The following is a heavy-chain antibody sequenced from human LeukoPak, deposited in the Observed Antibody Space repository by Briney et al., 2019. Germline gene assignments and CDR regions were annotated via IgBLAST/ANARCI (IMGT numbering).Heavy chain of an antibody. Sequence: GGSLRLSCAASGFTFSSYAMSWVRQAPGKGLEWVSIISGSGGSTYYAGSVKGRFTISRDNSKNTLYLQMNSLRVEDTAVYYCAKVGYGWYEVDYWGKGTLVNVSS. D-gene: IGHD6-19*01. CDR3: AKVGYGWYEVDY. CDR1: GFTFSSYA. CDR2: ISGSGGST. J-gene: IGHJ4*02. V-gene: IGHV3-23*01.